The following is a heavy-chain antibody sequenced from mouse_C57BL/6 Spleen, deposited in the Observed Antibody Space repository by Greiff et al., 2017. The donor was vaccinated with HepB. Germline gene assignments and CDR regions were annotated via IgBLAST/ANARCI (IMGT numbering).Heavy chain of an antibody. Sequence: EVKLVESGEGLVKPGGSLKLSCAASGFTFSSYAMSWVRQTPEKRLEWVAYISSGGDYIYYADTVKGRFTISRDNARNTLYLQMSSLKSEDTAMYYCTRDRGAYGNYIFAYWGQGTLVTVSA. CDR3: TRDRGAYGNYIFAY. D-gene: IGHD2-1*01. CDR1: GFTFSSYA. CDR2: ISSGGDYI. J-gene: IGHJ3*01. V-gene: IGHV5-9-1*02.